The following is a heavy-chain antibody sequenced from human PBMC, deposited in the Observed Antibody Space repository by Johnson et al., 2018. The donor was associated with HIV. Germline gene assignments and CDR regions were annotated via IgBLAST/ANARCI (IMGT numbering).Heavy chain of an antibody. J-gene: IGHJ3*02. CDR1: GITVSSNY. D-gene: IGHD3-22*01. CDR3: ARERTWDYDMAFDI. CDR2: IFSVGSA. Sequence: MLLVESGGGVVQPVRSLRLSCAASGITVSSNYMSWVRQAPGKGLEWVSVIFSVGSAYYADSVKGRFTISRDNSKNTLYLQMNSLRPEDTAVYYCARERTWDYDMAFDIWGQGTMVTVSS. V-gene: IGHV3-66*02.